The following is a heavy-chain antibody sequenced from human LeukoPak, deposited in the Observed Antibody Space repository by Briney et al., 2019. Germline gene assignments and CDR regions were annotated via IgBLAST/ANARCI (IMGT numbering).Heavy chain of an antibody. CDR1: GFTFSRYW. CDR2: TSSDGTAK. CDR3: AKAGRNYHNWLDP. J-gene: IGHJ5*02. Sequence: PGGSLRLSCAASGFTFSRYWMHWVRQAPGKGLEWVAITSSDGTAKFYTDSVEGRFTVSRDNSKNMLYLQMSTLRAEDTAVYYCAKAGRNYHNWLDPWGQGTLVTVSS. V-gene: IGHV3-30*18. D-gene: IGHD4-11*01.